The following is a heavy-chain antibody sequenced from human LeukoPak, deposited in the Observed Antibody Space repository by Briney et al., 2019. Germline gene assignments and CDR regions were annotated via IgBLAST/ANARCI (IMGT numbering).Heavy chain of an antibody. D-gene: IGHD3-10*01. J-gene: IGHJ4*02. CDR2: FDPGAGEI. V-gene: IGHV1-24*01. Sequence: ASVKVSCKVSGDTLSELTMHWVRQAPGKGLEWMGGFDPGAGEILYAQQFQGRVTMTEDTSTDTAYMELTSQRSEDSGVYFCAAGGIYSLLDYWGQGTLVTVSS. CDR1: GDTLSELT. CDR3: AAGGIYSLLDY.